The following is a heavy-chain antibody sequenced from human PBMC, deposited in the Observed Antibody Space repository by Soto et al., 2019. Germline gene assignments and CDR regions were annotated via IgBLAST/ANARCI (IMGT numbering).Heavy chain of an antibody. CDR1: GGSISSSSYY. V-gene: IGHV4-39*01. D-gene: IGHD2-8*01. CDR2: IYYSGST. Sequence: QLQLQESGPGLVKPSETLSLTCTVSGGSISSSSYYWGWIRQPPGKGLEWIGSIYYSGSTYYNPSLKSRVTISVDTSKNQFSLKLSSVTAADTAVYYCARQGYCTNGVCYTNYYFDYWGQGTLVTVSS. J-gene: IGHJ4*02. CDR3: ARQGYCTNGVCYTNYYFDY.